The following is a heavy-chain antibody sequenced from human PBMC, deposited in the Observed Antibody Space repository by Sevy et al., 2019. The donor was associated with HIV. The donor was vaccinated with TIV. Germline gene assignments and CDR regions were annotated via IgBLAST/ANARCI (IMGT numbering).Heavy chain of an antibody. V-gene: IGHV3-30*04. CDR1: GFTFSRFG. CDR3: ARDQQITIVGEITDYYFYYGMDV. CDR2: ISYDGNDK. D-gene: IGHD3-3*01. Sequence: GGSLRLSCAVSGFTFSRFGMHWVRQAPGKGLERVSVISYDGNDKHYAESVKGRFTISRDNSKNTLHLEMNSLRAEDTAVYYCARDQQITIVGEITDYYFYYGMDVWGQGTTVTVSS. J-gene: IGHJ6*02.